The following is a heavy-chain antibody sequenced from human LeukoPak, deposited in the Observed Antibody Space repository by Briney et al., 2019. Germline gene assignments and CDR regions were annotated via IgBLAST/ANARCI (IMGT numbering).Heavy chain of an antibody. CDR3: ARADRAAAGTGGY. CDR1: GYTFCSYG. D-gene: IGHD6-13*01. J-gene: IGHJ4*02. CDR2: ISAYNGNT. V-gene: IGHV1-18*01. Sequence: ASVKVSCTASGYTFCSYGVSWVRQAPGQGLEWMGWISAYNGNTIYAQKFQGRVTMTTDTFTSTAYMELRSLRSDDTAVYYCARADRAAAGTGGYWGQGTLVTVSS.